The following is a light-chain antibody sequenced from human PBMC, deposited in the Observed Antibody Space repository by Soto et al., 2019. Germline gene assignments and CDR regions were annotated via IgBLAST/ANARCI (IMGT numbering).Light chain of an antibody. CDR1: SSDVGGYNY. CDR3: SSYAGSNNFLV. Sequence: QSALTQPPSASGYPGQSVTISCTGTSSDVGGYNYVSWYQQHPGKAPKLMIYEVSKRPSGVPDRFSGSKSGNTASLTVSGLQAEDEADYYYSSYAGSNNFLVFGGGTKVTVL. V-gene: IGLV2-8*01. J-gene: IGLJ2*01. CDR2: EVS.